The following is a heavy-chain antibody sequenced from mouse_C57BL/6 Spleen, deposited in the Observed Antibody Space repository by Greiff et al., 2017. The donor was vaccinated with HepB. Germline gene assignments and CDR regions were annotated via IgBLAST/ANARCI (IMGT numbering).Heavy chain of an antibody. D-gene: IGHD6-5*01. Sequence: EVKLVESGGGLVKPGGSLKLSCAASGFTFSDYGMHWVRQAPEKGLEWVAYISSGSSTIYYADTVKGRFTISRDNAKNTLFLQMTSLRSEDTAMYYCAREREAYDYYAMDYWGQGTSVTVSS. CDR2: ISSGSSTI. V-gene: IGHV5-17*01. CDR1: GFTFSDYG. J-gene: IGHJ4*01. CDR3: AREREAYDYYAMDY.